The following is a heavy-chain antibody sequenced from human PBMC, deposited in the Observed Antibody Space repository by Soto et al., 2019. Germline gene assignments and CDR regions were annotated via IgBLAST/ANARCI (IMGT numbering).Heavy chain of an antibody. Sequence: EVQLVESGGGLVKPGGSLRLSCAASVFTFSNAWMNWVRQAPGKGLEWVGRIKSKTDGGTTDYAAPVKGRFTISRDDSKNTLYLQMNSLKTEDTAVYYCTTLTTVAGTGPGIDYWGQGTLVTVSS. J-gene: IGHJ4*02. CDR1: VFTFSNAW. CDR2: IKSKTDGGTT. D-gene: IGHD6-19*01. V-gene: IGHV3-15*07. CDR3: TTLTTVAGTGPGIDY.